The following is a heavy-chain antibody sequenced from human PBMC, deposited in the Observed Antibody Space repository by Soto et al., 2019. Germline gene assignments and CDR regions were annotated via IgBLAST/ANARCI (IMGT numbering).Heavy chain of an antibody. Sequence: QVQLVQSGTEVKKPGASVKVSCKSSGYTFITYGITWVRQAPGQGLEWMGGINTFNGNTNYAQQLQGRVTMTTDTFTSTAYMELRSLRSDDTAVYYCAREDTAVALDYWGQGTLVTVSS. D-gene: IGHD5-18*01. CDR1: GYTFITYG. CDR3: AREDTAVALDY. V-gene: IGHV1-18*04. CDR2: INTFNGNT. J-gene: IGHJ4*02.